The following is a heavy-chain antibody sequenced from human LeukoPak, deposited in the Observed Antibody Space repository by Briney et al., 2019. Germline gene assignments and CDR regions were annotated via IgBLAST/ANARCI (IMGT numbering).Heavy chain of an antibody. CDR3: VLKGGYYYYMDV. V-gene: IGHV1-69*05. D-gene: IGHD3-16*01. J-gene: IGHJ6*03. CDR2: IIPIFDTA. Sequence: SVKVSCKASGGTFSSYVISWVRQAPGQGLEWMGGIIPIFDTANYAQKFQGRVTITRNTSISTAYMELSSLRSEDTAVYYCVLKGGYYYYMDVWGKGTTVTVSS. CDR1: GGTFSSYV.